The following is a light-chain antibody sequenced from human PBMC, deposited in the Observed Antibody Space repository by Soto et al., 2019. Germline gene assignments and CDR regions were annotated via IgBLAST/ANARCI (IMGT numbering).Light chain of an antibody. CDR2: GAS. J-gene: IGKJ2*01. CDR3: QQYGSRPS. CDR1: QSVSSSY. Sequence: EIVVTQSPGTLSLSPGERATLSCRASQSVSSSYLAWYQQKPGQAPRLLIYGASSRPTGIPDRFSGSGSGTAFTLTISRLEPEVFTVYYCQQYGSRPSFGQGTKLEI. V-gene: IGKV3-20*01.